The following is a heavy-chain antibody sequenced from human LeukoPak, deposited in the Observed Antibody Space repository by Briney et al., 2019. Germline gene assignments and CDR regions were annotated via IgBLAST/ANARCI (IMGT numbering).Heavy chain of an antibody. D-gene: IGHD3-10*01. J-gene: IGHJ4*02. CDR1: GYTFTSCY. CDR3: ARARHGSGSQYYFDY. CDR2: INPSGGST. V-gene: IGHV1-46*03. Sequence: ASVKVSCKASGYTFTSCYMHWVRQAPGQGLEWMGIINPSGGSTSYAQKFQGRVTMTRDTSTSTVYMELSSLRSEDTAVYYCARARHGSGSQYYFDYWGQGTLVTVSS.